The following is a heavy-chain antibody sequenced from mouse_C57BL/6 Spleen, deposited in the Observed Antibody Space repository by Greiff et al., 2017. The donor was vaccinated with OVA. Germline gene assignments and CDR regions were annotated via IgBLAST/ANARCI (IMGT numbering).Heavy chain of an antibody. CDR2: IDPETGGT. Sequence: VQLQPSGAELVRPVASVPLSCKASGYTFTDYELPWVTQPPVHGLEWIGAIDPETGGTAYNQKFKGKAILTADKSSSTAYMELRSLTSEDSAVYYCTKEDDGYYVAYWGQGTLVTVAA. CDR1: GYTFTDYE. D-gene: IGHD2-3*01. V-gene: IGHV1-15*01. CDR3: TKEDDGYYVAY. J-gene: IGHJ3*01.